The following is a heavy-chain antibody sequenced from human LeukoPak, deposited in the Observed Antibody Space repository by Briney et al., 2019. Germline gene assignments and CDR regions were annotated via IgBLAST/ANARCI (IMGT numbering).Heavy chain of an antibody. D-gene: IGHD3-3*01. J-gene: IGHJ6*03. CDR1: GDSVSSNSAA. V-gene: IGHV6-1*01. CDR2: TYYRSKWYN. CDR3: ARAGWGGYPYYYYFMDV. Sequence: SQTLSLTCAISGDSVSSNSAAWNWIRQSPSRGLEWLGRTYYRSKWYNDYAVSVKSRITINPDTSKNQFSLQLNSVTAADTAVFYCARAGWGGYPYYYYFMDVWGKGTTVTISS.